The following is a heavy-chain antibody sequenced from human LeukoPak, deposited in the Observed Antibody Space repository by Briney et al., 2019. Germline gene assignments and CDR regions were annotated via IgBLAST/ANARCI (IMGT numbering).Heavy chain of an antibody. V-gene: IGHV3-49*04. CDR2: IRSKNYGGTT. D-gene: IGHD5-12*01. CDR3: TRVIVATKDY. Sequence: GGSLRLSCTGSGFTFGDYAMNWVRQAPGKGLEWVGFIRSKNYGGTTEYAACVKGRFTISRDDSKSIAYLQMNSLKTEDTAVYYCTRVIVATKDYWGQGTLVTVSS. J-gene: IGHJ4*02. CDR1: GFTFGDYA.